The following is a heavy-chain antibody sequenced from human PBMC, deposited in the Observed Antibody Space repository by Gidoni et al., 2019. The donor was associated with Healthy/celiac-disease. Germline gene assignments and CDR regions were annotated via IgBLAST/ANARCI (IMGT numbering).Heavy chain of an antibody. Sequence: QVQLQESGPGLVKPSQTLSLTCPVSGGSISSGSYYWSWIRQPAGKGLEWIGRIYTSGSTNYNPSLKSRVTISVDTSKNQFSLKLSSVTAADTAVYYCARVAVTIFGVVIHGMDVWGQGTTVTVSS. J-gene: IGHJ6*02. CDR2: IYTSGST. CDR1: GGSISSGSYY. D-gene: IGHD3-3*01. CDR3: ARVAVTIFGVVIHGMDV. V-gene: IGHV4-61*02.